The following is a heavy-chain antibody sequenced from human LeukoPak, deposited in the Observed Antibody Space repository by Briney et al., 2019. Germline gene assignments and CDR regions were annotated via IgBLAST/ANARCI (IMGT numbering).Heavy chain of an antibody. CDR1: GGSISSYY. CDR2: IYYSGST. V-gene: IGHV4-59*01. D-gene: IGHD3-9*01. CDR3: ARALRYFDWLSTRHYYYYMDV. Sequence: SETLSLTCTVSGGSISSYYWSWIRQPPGKGREWMGYIYYSGSTNYNPSLKRRVTISVDTSKNQFSLKLSSVTAADTAVYYCARALRYFDWLSTRHYYYYMDVWGKGTTVTVSS. J-gene: IGHJ6*03.